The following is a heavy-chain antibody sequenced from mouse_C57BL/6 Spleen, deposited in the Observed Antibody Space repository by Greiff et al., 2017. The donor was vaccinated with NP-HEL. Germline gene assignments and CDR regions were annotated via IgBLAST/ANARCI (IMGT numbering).Heavy chain of an antibody. CDR3: AREGGGYYVPFAY. V-gene: IGHV1-82*01. D-gene: IGHD2-3*01. J-gene: IGHJ3*01. Sequence: QVQLKESGPELVKPGASVKISCKASGYAFSSSWMNWVKQRPGKGLEWIGRIYPGDGDTNYNGKFKGKATLTADKSSSTAYMQLSSLTSEDSAVYFCAREGGGYYVPFAYWGQGTLVTVSA. CDR1: GYAFSSSW. CDR2: IYPGDGDT.